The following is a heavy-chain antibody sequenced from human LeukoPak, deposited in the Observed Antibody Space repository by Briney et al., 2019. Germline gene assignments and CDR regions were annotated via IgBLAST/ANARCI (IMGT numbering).Heavy chain of an antibody. CDR1: GFTFSSYA. CDR2: IWYDGSNK. CDR3: ARAGGYCSGGSCYSPAFDI. D-gene: IGHD2-15*01. V-gene: IGHV3-33*08. J-gene: IGHJ3*02. Sequence: GGSLRLSCAASGFTFSSYAMSWVRQAPGKGLEWVAVIWYDGSNKYYADSVKGRFTISRDNSKNTLYLQMNSLRAEDTAVYYCARAGGYCSGGSCYSPAFDIWGQGTMVTVSS.